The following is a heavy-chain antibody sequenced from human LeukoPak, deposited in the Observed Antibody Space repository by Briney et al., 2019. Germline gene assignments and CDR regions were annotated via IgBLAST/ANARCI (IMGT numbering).Heavy chain of an antibody. CDR2: ISSSSSYT. Sequence: GGSLRLSCAASGFTFSASFMSGIRQAPGKGLDWVSYISSSSSYTNYADSVRGRFTISRDNAKNSLYLQMNSLRAEDTAVYYCARGFRGVIPSRGGDAFDTWGQGTMVTVSS. CDR1: GFTFSASF. J-gene: IGHJ3*02. CDR3: ARGFRGVIPSRGGDAFDT. V-gene: IGHV3-11*05. D-gene: IGHD3-10*01.